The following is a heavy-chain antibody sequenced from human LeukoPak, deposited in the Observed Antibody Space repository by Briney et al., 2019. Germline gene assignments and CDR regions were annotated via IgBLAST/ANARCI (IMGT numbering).Heavy chain of an antibody. D-gene: IGHD2-2*01. J-gene: IGHJ4*02. CDR1: GFTFSSYG. CDR3: AKDIVVVPAAPGFDY. CDR2: IRYDGSNK. Sequence: GGSLRLSCAASGFTFSSYGMHWVRQAPGKGLEWVAFIRYDGSNKYYADSVKGRFTISRDNSKNTLYLQMNSLRAEDTAVYYCAKDIVVVPAAPGFDYWGQGTLVTVSS. V-gene: IGHV3-30*02.